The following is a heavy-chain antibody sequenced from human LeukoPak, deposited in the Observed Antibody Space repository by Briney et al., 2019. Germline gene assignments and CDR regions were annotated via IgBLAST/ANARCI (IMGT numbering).Heavy chain of an antibody. V-gene: IGHV4-4*07. CDR1: GGSISSYY. CDR3: ARGKNDYVWGRGVDY. D-gene: IGHD3-16*01. J-gene: IGHJ4*02. Sequence: PSETLSLTCTVSGGSISSYYWSWIRQPAGKGLEWIGRIYTSGSTNYNPSLKSRVTMSVDTSKNQFSLKLSSVTAADTAVYYCARGKNDYVWGRGVDYWGQGTLVTVSS. CDR2: IYTSGST.